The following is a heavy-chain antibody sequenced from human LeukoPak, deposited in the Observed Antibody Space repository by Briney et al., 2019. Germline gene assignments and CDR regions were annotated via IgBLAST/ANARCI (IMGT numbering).Heavy chain of an antibody. J-gene: IGHJ3*02. CDR1: GFTFSSYS. CDR2: ISSSSSYI. Sequence: SGGSLRLSCAASGFTFSSYSMNWVRQAPGKGLEWVSSISSSSSYIYYADSVKGRFTISRDNAKNSLYLQMNSLRAEDTAVYYCARKALPGAFDIWGQGTMVTVSS. CDR3: ARKALPGAFDI. V-gene: IGHV3-21*01.